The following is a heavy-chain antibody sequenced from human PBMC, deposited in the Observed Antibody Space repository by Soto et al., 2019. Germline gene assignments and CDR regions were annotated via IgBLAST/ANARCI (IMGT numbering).Heavy chain of an antibody. CDR2: LIPVFGTP. Sequence: SVKVSCKVSGDTFSSHSINWVRQAPGQGLEWLGGLIPVFGTPDYAQKFQGRVAITADDSTSTAYMIMRSLRSEDTAVYFCARGARTMVVLEPGEEPEYFNNWGQGTLVTVSS. CDR1: GDTFSSHS. D-gene: IGHD3-22*01. CDR3: ARGARTMVVLEPGEEPEYFNN. V-gene: IGHV1-69*13. J-gene: IGHJ1*01.